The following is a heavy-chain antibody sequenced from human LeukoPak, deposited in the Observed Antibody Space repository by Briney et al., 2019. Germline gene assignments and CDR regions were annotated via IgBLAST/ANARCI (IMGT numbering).Heavy chain of an antibody. D-gene: IGHD3-3*01. V-gene: IGHV3-23*01. CDR2: ISGSGGST. J-gene: IGHJ4*02. Sequence: AGGSLRLSCAASGFTFSSYAMSWVRQAPGKGLEWVSAISGSGGSTYYADSVKGRFTISRDNSKNTLYLQMNSLRAEDTAVYYCAGGTGYDFWSGYYSDYWGQGTLVTVSS. CDR3: AGGTGYDFWSGYYSDY. CDR1: GFTFSSYA.